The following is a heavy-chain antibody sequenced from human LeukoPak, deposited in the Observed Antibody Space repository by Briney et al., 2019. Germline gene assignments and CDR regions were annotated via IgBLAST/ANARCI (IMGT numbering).Heavy chain of an antibody. Sequence: SETLSLTCTVSGGSISSGTYYWGCIRQPPGKGLEWIGSIYYRGNTYYNPSLKSRVTMSVDTSKNQFSLKLSSVTATDTAVYYCARRGSGSYFEPFDYWGQGTLVTVSS. V-gene: IGHV4-39*01. CDR2: IYYRGNT. CDR1: GGSISSGTYY. CDR3: ARRGSGSYFEPFDY. J-gene: IGHJ4*02. D-gene: IGHD1-26*01.